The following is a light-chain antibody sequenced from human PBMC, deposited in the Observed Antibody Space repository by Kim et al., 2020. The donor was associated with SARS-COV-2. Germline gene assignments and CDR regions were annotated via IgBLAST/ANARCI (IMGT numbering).Light chain of an antibody. CDR2: ADN. CDR3: KSYDGCRRV. J-gene: IGLJ3*02. CDR1: GGNVTVND. Sequence: GNTVTTYCPRSGGNVTVNDVKWYQQRTGNCPILMIYADNQRPSRVGDRFSCSIVNSANSAFLTISGLKTEIEADYSCKSYDGCRRVFGGGTQLT. V-gene: IGLV6-57*01.